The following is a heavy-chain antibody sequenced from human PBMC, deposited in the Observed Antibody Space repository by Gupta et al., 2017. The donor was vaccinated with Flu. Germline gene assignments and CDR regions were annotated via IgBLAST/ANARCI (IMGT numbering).Heavy chain of an antibody. J-gene: IGHJ6*03. CDR2: IDPVGNT. V-gene: IGHV3-13*01. CDR1: FSSYD. CDR3: ARETSGYGLFYIDV. D-gene: IGHD3-3*01. Sequence: FSSYDMHWVRQTTGKGLEWVSAIDPVGNTYYTDSVKGRFTISRENAKSSLYLQMNSLRAGDTAVYYCARETSGYGLFYIDVWGKGTTVTVSS.